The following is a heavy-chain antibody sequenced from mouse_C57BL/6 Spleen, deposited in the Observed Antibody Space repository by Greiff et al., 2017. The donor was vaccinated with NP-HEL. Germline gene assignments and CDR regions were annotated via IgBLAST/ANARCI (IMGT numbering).Heavy chain of an antibody. CDR1: GFTFTDYY. V-gene: IGHV7-3*01. J-gene: IGHJ1*03. Sequence: EVQGVESGGGLVQPGGSLSLSCAASGFTFTDYYMSWVRQPPGKALEWLGFIRNKANGYTTEYSASVKGRFTISRDNSQSILYLQMNALRAEDSATYYCARYPLYDYYWYCDVWGTGTTVTVSS. D-gene: IGHD2-4*01. CDR3: ARYPLYDYYWYCDV. CDR2: IRNKANGYTT.